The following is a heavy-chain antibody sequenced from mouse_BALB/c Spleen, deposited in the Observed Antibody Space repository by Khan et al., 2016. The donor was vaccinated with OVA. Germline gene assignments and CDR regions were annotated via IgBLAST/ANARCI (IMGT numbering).Heavy chain of an antibody. Sequence: VQLKQSGPGLVKPSQSLSLTCTVTGYSITSYNARNWIRQPPGNKLEWMGYISYSGRTSYNPSLKSRISVTRDTSKNQFFMQLSSVTTDDTATYRCAMGRTYWGQGTLVTVSA. CDR2: ISYSGRT. V-gene: IGHV3-2*02. CDR1: GYSITSYNA. D-gene: IGHD4-1*01. J-gene: IGHJ3*01. CDR3: AMGRTY.